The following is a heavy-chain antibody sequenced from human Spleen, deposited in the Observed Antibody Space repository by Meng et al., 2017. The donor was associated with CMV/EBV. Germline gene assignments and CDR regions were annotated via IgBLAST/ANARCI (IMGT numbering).Heavy chain of an antibody. J-gene: IGHJ5*02. CDR1: GYSFSTYG. CDR2: INPVNGAT. Sequence: ASVKVSCKASGYSFSTYGITWVRQAPGQGLEWMGIINPVNGATTYAQTFQGRVTMTGDTSTNTVYMELSSLRSDDTAVYYCAREVGSGSNPKPQALGNWFDPWGQGTLVTV. CDR3: AREVGSGSNPKPQALGNWFDP. D-gene: IGHD3-10*01. V-gene: IGHV1-18*01.